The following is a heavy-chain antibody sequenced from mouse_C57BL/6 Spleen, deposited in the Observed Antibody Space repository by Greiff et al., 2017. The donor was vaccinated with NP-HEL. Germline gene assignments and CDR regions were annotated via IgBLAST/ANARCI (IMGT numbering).Heavy chain of an antibody. J-gene: IGHJ1*03. V-gene: IGHV5-4*01. CDR1: GFTFSSYA. D-gene: IGHD1-1*01. CDR3: ARDPSLLITTVVATDWYFDV. CDR2: ISDGGSYT. Sequence: EVQGVESGGGLVKPGGSLKLSCAASGFTFSSYAMSWVRQTPEKRLEWVATISDGGSYTYYPDNVKGRFTISRDNAKNNLYLQMSHLKSEDTAMYYCARDPSLLITTVVATDWYFDVWGTGTTVTVSS.